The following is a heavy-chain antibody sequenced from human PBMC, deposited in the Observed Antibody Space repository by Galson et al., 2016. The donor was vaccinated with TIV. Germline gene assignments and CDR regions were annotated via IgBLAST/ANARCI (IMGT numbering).Heavy chain of an antibody. CDR1: GGSLTFRSLY. D-gene: IGHD3-3*01. CDR3: ARRGVVISYWEETEKMEGGDF. V-gene: IGHV4-39*01. CDR2: IYYSGTT. J-gene: IGHJ4*02. Sequence: SETLSLTCTVSGGSLTFRSLYWGWIRQPPGKGLEWIGTIYYSGTTYYNPSLKSRITMSVDTSKNQSSLKLSSLTAADTAVYYCARRGVVISYWEETEKMEGGDFWGQGTLVTVSS.